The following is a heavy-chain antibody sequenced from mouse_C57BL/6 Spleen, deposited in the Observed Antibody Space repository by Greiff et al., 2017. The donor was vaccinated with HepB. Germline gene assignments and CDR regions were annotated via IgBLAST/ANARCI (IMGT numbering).Heavy chain of an antibody. CDR2: IYPRSGNT. V-gene: IGHV1-81*01. D-gene: IGHD1-1*01. Sequence: QVQLQQSGAELARPGASVKLSCKASGYTFTSYGISWVKQRTGQGLEWVGEIYPRSGNTYYNEKFKGKATLTADKSSSTAYMELRSLTSEDSAVYFCARQDYGSRIAMDYWGQGTSVTVSS. CDR1: GYTFTSYG. J-gene: IGHJ4*01. CDR3: ARQDYGSRIAMDY.